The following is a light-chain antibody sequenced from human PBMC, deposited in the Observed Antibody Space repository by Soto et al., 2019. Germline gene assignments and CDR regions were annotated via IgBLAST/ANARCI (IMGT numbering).Light chain of an antibody. Sequence: EIVMTQSPATLSVSPGERATLSCRASQSVSNRLAWYQHKPGQAPRLLIYDASTRATGIPASFSGSGSGTEFTLTITSLHSEDFAVYYCQQYNNWPPEGTFGQGTKVEIK. J-gene: IGKJ1*01. CDR2: DAS. V-gene: IGKV3-15*01. CDR1: QSVSNR. CDR3: QQYNNWPPEGT.